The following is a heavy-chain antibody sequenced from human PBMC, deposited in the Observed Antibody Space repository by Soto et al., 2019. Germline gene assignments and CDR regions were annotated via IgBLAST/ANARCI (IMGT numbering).Heavy chain of an antibody. V-gene: IGHV4-34*01. CDR2: INHSGST. CDR1: GGSFSGYY. CDR3: ARVAPSLGAHFDY. D-gene: IGHD1-26*01. J-gene: IGHJ4*02. Sequence: SETLSLTCAVYGGSFSGYYWSWIRQPPGKGLEWIGEINHSGSTNYNPSLKSRVTISVDTSKNQFSLKLSSVTAADTAVYYCARVAPSLGAHFDYWCQGTLVTVSS.